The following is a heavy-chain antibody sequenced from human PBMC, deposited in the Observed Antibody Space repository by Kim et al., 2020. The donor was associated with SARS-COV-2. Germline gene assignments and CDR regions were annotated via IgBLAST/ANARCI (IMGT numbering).Heavy chain of an antibody. D-gene: IGHD4-17*01. Sequence: SETLSLTCTVSGGSISSSSYYWGWIRQPPGKGLEWIGSIYYSGSTYYNPSLKSRVTISVDTSKNQFSLKLSSVTAADTAVYYCARRGYGDYVTFDYWGQGTLVTVSS. CDR3: ARRGYGDYVTFDY. J-gene: IGHJ4*02. V-gene: IGHV4-39*01. CDR2: IYYSGST. CDR1: GGSISSSSYY.